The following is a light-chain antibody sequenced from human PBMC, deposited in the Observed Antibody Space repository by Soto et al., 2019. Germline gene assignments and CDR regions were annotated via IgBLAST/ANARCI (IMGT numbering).Light chain of an antibody. CDR2: GAS. J-gene: IGKJ2*03. CDR1: QRVTSNY. Sequence: EIVLTQSPDTLSLSPGEGATLSCRASQRVTSNYLAWYQQKPGQAPRLLLYGASRRATGNPARSSGSGPGTEFTLTISGVAPEDLAAYYCQHYVGRPPYSFGHGTKREVK. V-gene: IGKV3-20*01. CDR3: QHYVGRPPYS.